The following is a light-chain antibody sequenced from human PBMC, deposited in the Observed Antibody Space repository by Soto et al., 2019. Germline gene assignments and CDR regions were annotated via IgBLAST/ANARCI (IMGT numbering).Light chain of an antibody. Sequence: EIVMTQSPATLSVSPGERASLSCRASQSVSTNLAWYQQKPAQAPRLLIYGASTRATGIPGRFSGGGSGTEFTLTISSLQSADFAVYYWQQYNDWPLTFGGGTKVDI. CDR3: QQYNDWPLT. J-gene: IGKJ4*01. V-gene: IGKV3-15*01. CDR1: QSVSTN. CDR2: GAS.